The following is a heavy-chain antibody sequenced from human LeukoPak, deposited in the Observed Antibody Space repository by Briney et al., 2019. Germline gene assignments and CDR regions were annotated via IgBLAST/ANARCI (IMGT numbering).Heavy chain of an antibody. Sequence: KPSETLSLTCAVSGGSISSSSYFWGWIRQPPGKGLEWIGTLYYSGSTYYNPSLKSRVTISVDTSKNQFSLKLSSVTAADTAVYYCASYDSNYPEYDYWGQGTLVTVSS. D-gene: IGHD4-11*01. CDR2: LYYSGST. J-gene: IGHJ4*02. CDR1: GGSISSSSYF. CDR3: ASYDSNYPEYDY. V-gene: IGHV4-39*07.